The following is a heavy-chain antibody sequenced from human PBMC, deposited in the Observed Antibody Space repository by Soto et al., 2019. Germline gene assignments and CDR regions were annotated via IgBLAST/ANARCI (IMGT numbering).Heavy chain of an antibody. CDR1: GFTFTRYY. D-gene: IGHD3-22*01. CDR2: INPNSGGT. CDR3: ARDRRHYYDSSGSALLLYYGMDV. V-gene: IGHV1-2*04. J-gene: IGHJ6*02. Sequence: ASVMVSCLASGFTFTRYYMHLVRPAPGQGLEWMGWINPNSGGTNYAQKFQGWVTMTRDTSISTAYMELSRLRSDDTAVYYCARDRRHYYDSSGSALLLYYGMDVWGQGTTVTVSS.